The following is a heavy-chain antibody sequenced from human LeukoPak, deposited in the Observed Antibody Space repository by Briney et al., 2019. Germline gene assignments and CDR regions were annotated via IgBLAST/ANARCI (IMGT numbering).Heavy chain of an antibody. CDR1: GYTFTGYY. CDR2: INPNSGGT. CDR3: ARGGKQWRGGNYFDS. V-gene: IGHV1-2*02. Sequence: GASVKVSCKASGYTFTGYYMHWVRQAPGQGLEWMGWINPNSGGTNYAQKFQGRVTMTRDTSISTAYMELRSLRSEDTAVYYCARGGKQWRGGNYFDSWGQGTLVAVSS. J-gene: IGHJ4*02. D-gene: IGHD6-19*01.